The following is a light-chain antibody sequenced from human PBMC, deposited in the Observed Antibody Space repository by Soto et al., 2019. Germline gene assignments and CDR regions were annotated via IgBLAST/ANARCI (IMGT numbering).Light chain of an antibody. CDR1: STDVGGYNA. J-gene: IGLJ1*01. V-gene: IGLV2-14*01. CDR2: EVT. Sequence: QSFLRQPASVSGSPGQTITISCAGTSTDVGGYNAVSWYQHHPGKAPKLIIYEVTHRPSGVSDRFSASKSGNTASLTISGLQAEDEADYYCNSFRVSHLYVFGTGTKVTVL. CDR3: NSFRVSHLYV.